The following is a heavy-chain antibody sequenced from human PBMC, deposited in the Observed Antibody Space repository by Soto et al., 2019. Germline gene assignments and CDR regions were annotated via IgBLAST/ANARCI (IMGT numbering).Heavy chain of an antibody. J-gene: IGHJ4*02. CDR3: GPMLAWSYSDY. CDR2: ISVGGGST. CDR1: GFTFSSYA. D-gene: IGHD3-3*01. Sequence: EVQLLESGGGLVQPGGSLRLSCAASGFTFSSYAMSWVRQAPGKGLEWGSAISVGGGSTYYADSVKGRFTISRDNSKNTLYLQMHSLRGEDTAVCYCGPMLAWSYSDYWGQGRLVTVSS. V-gene: IGHV3-23*01.